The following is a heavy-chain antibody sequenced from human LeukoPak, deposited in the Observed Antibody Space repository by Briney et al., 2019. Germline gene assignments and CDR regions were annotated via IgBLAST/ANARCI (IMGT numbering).Heavy chain of an antibody. CDR1: GFTFSSYA. CDR2: ISGSGGST. J-gene: IGHJ4*02. V-gene: IGHV3-23*01. Sequence: GGSLRLSCAASGFTFSSYAMSWVRQAPGKGLEWVSAISGSGGSTYYADSVKGRFTISRDNSKNTQYLQMNSLRAEDTAVYYCAKDPQWLVTYYFDYWGQGTLVTVSS. CDR3: AKDPQWLVTYYFDY. D-gene: IGHD6-19*01.